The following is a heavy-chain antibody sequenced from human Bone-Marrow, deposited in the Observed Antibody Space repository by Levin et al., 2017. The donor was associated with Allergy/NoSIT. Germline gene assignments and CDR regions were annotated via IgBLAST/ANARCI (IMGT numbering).Heavy chain of an antibody. CDR2: ISGSGGGT. Sequence: GGSLRLSCAASGFTFSSYPMNWVRQAPGKGLEWVSGISGSGGGTYYADSVKGRFTISRDNSENRLFLQMNSLRAEDTAVYYCAIDDFWGQGTLVTVSS. CDR1: GFTFSSYP. V-gene: IGHV3-23*01. CDR3: AIDDF. J-gene: IGHJ4*02.